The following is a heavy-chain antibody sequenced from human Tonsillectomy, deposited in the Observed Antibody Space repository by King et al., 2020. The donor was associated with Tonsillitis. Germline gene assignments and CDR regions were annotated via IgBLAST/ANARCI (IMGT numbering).Heavy chain of an antibody. CDR3: ARGLDHVQPHAFHI. D-gene: IGHD6-13*01. CDR2: IIPMIGRT. V-gene: IGHV1-69*09. Sequence: VQLVQSGAEVKKPGSSVKVSCKASGGTFSSYDISWVRQAPGQGFECVGRIIPMIGRTYYAQKFQGRVTITGDKSTSTVFMELSSLRSEDTAVYYCARGLDHVQPHAFHIWGQGTLVTVSS. CDR1: GGTFSSYD. J-gene: IGHJ3*02.